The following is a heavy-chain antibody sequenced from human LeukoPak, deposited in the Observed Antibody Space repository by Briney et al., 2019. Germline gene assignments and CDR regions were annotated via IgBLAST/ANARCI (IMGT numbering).Heavy chain of an antibody. CDR1: GYTFTGYY. CDR2: IIPIFGTA. CDR3: AVYGDYVRRAQYYFDY. D-gene: IGHD4-17*01. J-gene: IGHJ4*02. V-gene: IGHV1-69*13. Sequence: GASVTVSCKASGYTFTGYYMHWVRQAPGQGLEWMGGIIPIFGTANYAQKFQGRVTITADESTSTAYMELSSLRSEDTAVYYCAVYGDYVRRAQYYFDYWGQGTLVTVSS.